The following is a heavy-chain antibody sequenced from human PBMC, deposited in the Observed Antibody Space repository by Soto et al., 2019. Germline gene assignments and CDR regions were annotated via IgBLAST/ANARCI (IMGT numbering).Heavy chain of an antibody. V-gene: IGHV3-33*01. CDR1: GFTFSSYG. CDR3: ARARDGYAHVDYYYGMDV. CDR2: IWYDGSNK. D-gene: IGHD5-12*01. Sequence: PGGSLRLSCAASGFTFSSYGMHWVRQAPGKGLEWVAVIWYDGSNKYYADSVKGRFTISRDNSKNTLYLQMNSLRAEDTAVYYCARARDGYAHVDYYYGMDVWGQGTTVTVSS. J-gene: IGHJ6*02.